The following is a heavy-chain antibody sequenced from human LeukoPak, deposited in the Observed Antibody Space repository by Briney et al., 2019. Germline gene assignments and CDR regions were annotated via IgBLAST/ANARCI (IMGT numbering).Heavy chain of an antibody. J-gene: IGHJ4*02. CDR3: ARGKYYDSSGYPDY. CDR1: GHTFTSYG. Sequence: ASVKVSCKASGHTFTSYGISWVRQAPGQGLEWMGWISAYNGNTNYAQKLQGRVTMTTDTSTSTAYMELRSLRSDDTAVYYCARGKYYDSSGYPDYWGQGTLVTVSS. D-gene: IGHD3-22*01. CDR2: ISAYNGNT. V-gene: IGHV1-18*01.